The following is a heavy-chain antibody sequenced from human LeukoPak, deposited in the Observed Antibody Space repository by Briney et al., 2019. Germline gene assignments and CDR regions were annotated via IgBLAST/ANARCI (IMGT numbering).Heavy chain of an antibody. J-gene: IGHJ5*02. CDR1: GGSISSSNW. CDR3: ARHRLRYCSSTSCYPNWFDP. D-gene: IGHD2-2*01. CDR2: IYHSGST. Sequence: SETLSLTCAVSGGSISSSNWWSWVRQPPGKGLEWIGEIYHSGSTNYNPSLKSRVTISVDTSKNQFSLKLSSVTAADTAVYYCARHRLRYCSSTSCYPNWFDPWGQGTLVTVSS. V-gene: IGHV4-4*02.